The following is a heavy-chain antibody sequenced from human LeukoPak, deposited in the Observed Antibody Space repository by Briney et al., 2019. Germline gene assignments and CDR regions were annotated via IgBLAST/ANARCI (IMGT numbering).Heavy chain of an antibody. Sequence: SETLSLTCPVYGGSFSGYYWSWIRQPPGKGLEWIGEINHSGSTNYNPSLKSRVTISVDTSKNQFSLKLSSVTAADTAVYYCARSSSRVDGMDVWGQGTTVTVSS. CDR1: GGSFSGYY. CDR3: ARSSSRVDGMDV. D-gene: IGHD3-3*01. CDR2: INHSGST. V-gene: IGHV4-34*01. J-gene: IGHJ6*02.